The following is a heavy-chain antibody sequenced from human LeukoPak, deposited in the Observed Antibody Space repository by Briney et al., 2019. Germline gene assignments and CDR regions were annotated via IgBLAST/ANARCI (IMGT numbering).Heavy chain of an antibody. J-gene: IGHJ4*02. D-gene: IGHD4-17*01. CDR2: IIPILGIA. CDR3: ARSGFDDYGGNY. CDR1: GGTFSSYA. Sequence: SVKVSCKASGGTFSSYAIIWVRQAPGQGLEWMGRIIPILGIANYAQKFQGRVTITADKSTSTAYMELRSLRSDDTAVYYCARSGFDDYGGNYWGQGTLVTVSS. V-gene: IGHV1-69*04.